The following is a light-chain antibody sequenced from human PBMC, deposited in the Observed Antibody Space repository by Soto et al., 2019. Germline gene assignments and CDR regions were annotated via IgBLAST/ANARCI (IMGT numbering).Light chain of an antibody. V-gene: IGKV3-15*01. J-gene: IGKJ2*01. Sequence: EIVMTQSPATLSVSPGERATLSCRASQSVSSNLAWYQQKPGQAPRLLIYGASTRATGIPARVSGSGSGTEFTLTISSLQSEDFAVYYCQQYNNWPQTFGQGTKLEIK. CDR1: QSVSSN. CDR2: GAS. CDR3: QQYNNWPQT.